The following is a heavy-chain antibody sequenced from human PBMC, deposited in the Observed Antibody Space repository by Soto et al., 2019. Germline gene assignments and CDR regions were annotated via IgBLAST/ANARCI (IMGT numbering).Heavy chain of an antibody. CDR3: ARDNGDWYFDL. CDR2: ISSSSSYI. J-gene: IGHJ2*01. D-gene: IGHD4-17*01. Sequence: EVQLVESGGGLVKPGGSLRLSCAASGFTFSSYSMNWVRQAPGKGLEWVSSISSSSSYIYYADSVKGRFTISRDNAKNSQSLQMNRLRAEDTAVYYCARDNGDWYFDLWGRGTLVPVSS. V-gene: IGHV3-21*04. CDR1: GFTFSSYS.